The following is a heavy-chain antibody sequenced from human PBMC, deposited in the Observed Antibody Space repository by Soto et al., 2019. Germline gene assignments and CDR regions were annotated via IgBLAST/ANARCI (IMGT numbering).Heavy chain of an antibody. D-gene: IGHD1-1*01. J-gene: IGHJ6*04. CDR1: GYSFTRHD. V-gene: IGHV1-8*01. Sequence: QVQLVQSGAEVKKPGASVKVSCKASGYSFTRHDINWVRQAPGQGLEWVGWINPSSGNTGYAPRFLGRLTMTADTSTSTAYMELGGLKSEDTAIYSCAREGILFSGAIVFYGMDVWGKGTRVTVPS. CDR2: INPSSGNT. CDR3: AREGILFSGAIVFYGMDV.